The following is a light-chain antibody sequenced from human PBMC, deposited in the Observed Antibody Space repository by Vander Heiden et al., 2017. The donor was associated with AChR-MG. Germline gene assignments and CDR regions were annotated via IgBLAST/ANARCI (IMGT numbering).Light chain of an antibody. CDR2: WAS. CDR1: QSVLYRSNNKTY. Sequence: DIVMTQSPDSLAVSLGERATINCKSSQSVLYRSNNKTYLAWFQQKPGQPPKLLIYWASTRESGVPDRFSASGSATDFTLTISSLQAEDVAVYYCQQYFGTPLTFGGGTKVEIK. V-gene: IGKV4-1*01. J-gene: IGKJ4*01. CDR3: QQYFGTPLT.